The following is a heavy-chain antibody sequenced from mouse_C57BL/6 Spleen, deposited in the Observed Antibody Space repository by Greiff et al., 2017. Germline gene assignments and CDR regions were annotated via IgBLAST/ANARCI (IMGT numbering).Heavy chain of an antibody. Sequence: QVQLKESGAELVKPGASVKISCKASGYAFSSYWMNWVKQRPGKGLEWIGQIYPGDGDTNYNGKFKGKDTLTADKSSSTAYMQLSSLTSEDSAVYFCARDGLPMVTTWEYYYARDCWGQGTSVTVSS. V-gene: IGHV1-80*01. J-gene: IGHJ4*01. D-gene: IGHD2-2*01. CDR1: GYAFSSYW. CDR2: IYPGDGDT. CDR3: ARDGLPMVTTWEYYYARDC.